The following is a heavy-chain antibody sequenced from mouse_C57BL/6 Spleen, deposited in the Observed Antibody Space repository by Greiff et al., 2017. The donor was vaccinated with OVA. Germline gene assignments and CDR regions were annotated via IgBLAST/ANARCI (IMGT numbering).Heavy chain of an antibody. CDR1: GYSITSGYD. CDR3: ARAHLLLRYFDV. CDR2: ISYSGST. Sequence: EVKLVESGPGMVKPSQSLSLTCTVTGYSITSGYDWHWIRHFPGNKLEWMGYISYSGSTNYNPSLKSRISITHDTSKNHFFLKLNSVTTEDTATYYCARAHLLLRYFDVWGTGTTVTVSS. J-gene: IGHJ1*03. D-gene: IGHD1-1*01. V-gene: IGHV3-1*01.